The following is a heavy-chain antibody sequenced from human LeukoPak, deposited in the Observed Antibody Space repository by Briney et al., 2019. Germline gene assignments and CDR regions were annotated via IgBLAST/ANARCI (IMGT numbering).Heavy chain of an antibody. CDR1: GFTFRSHG. D-gene: IGHD1-1*01. J-gene: IGHJ2*01. Sequence: GGSLRLSCAASGFTFRSHGMHWVRQAPGKGLEWVAVIWYDGSNKYYADSVKGRFTISRDNSKNTLYLQMNSLRAEDTAVYYCARELISTTWRGNRSYFDLWGRGTLVTVSS. V-gene: IGHV3-33*01. CDR2: IWYDGSNK. CDR3: ARELISTTWRGNRSYFDL.